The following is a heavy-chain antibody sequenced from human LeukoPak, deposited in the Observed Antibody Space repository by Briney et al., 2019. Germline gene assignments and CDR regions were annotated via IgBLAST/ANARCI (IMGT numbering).Heavy chain of an antibody. V-gene: IGHV3-23*01. Sequence: GGPLRLSCAASGFTFSISAMSWVRQPPGKGLEWVSHISGSGSSTYYADSVKGRFTVSRDNSKNTLYLQINSLRAEDTAIYYCAKLGDAFDCWAREPWSPSP. CDR2: ISGSGSST. CDR1: GFTFSISA. CDR3: AKLGDAFDC. J-gene: IGHJ4*02. D-gene: IGHD3-10*01.